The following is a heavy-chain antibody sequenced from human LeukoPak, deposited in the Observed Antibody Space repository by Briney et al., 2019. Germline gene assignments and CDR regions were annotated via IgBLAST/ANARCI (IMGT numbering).Heavy chain of an antibody. D-gene: IGHD4-11*01. V-gene: IGHV4-39*01. CDR3: AIRLHKSAFDI. CDR1: GGSISGSGYY. CDR2: IYYSGST. J-gene: IGHJ3*02. Sequence: SETLSLTCTVSGGSISGSGYYWGWIRQPPGKGLEWIGSIYYSGSTYYNPSLKSRVTISVDTSKNQFSLKVSSVTAADTAVYYCAIRLHKSAFDIWGQGTMVTVSS.